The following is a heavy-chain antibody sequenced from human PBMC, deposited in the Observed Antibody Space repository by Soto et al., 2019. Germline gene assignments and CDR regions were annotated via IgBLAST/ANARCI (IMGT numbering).Heavy chain of an antibody. CDR1: GGSISSSSYY. CDR3: ARLARYYYGSGSYYIDY. J-gene: IGHJ4*02. CDR2: IYYSGST. V-gene: IGHV4-39*01. D-gene: IGHD3-10*01. Sequence: QLQLQESGPGLVKPSETLSLTCTVSGGSISSSSYYWGWIRQPPGKGLEWIGSIYYSGSTYYNPPRKSRVTISVDTSKNQFSLKLSSVTAADTAVYYCARLARYYYGSGSYYIDYWGQGTLVTVSS.